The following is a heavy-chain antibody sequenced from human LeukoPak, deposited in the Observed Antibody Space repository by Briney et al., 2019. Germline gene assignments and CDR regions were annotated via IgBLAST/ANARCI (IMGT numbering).Heavy chain of an antibody. CDR3: ARAGQQLDY. D-gene: IGHD6-13*01. Sequence: PGGSLRLSCAASGFTFGSYAMSWVRQAPGKGLEWVSVIYSGGSTYYADSVKGRFTISRDNSKNTLYLQMNSLRAEDTAVYYCARAGQQLDYWGQGTLVTVSS. CDR2: IYSGGST. CDR1: GFTFGSYA. V-gene: IGHV3-66*01. J-gene: IGHJ4*02.